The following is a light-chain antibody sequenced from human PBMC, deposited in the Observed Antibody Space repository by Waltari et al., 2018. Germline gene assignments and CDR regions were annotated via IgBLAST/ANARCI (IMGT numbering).Light chain of an antibody. J-gene: IGKJ1*01. V-gene: IGKV3-15*01. CDR2: GAS. CDR1: QSVRSN. Sequence: ETVMTQSPATLSVSPGARVTLSCKASQSVRSNLAWYQQKPGQAPRLLIYGASTRATDIPARFSGSGSGTEFTLTISSLQSEDFAVYHCQQYNDWPRTFGQGTKVEIK. CDR3: QQYNDWPRT.